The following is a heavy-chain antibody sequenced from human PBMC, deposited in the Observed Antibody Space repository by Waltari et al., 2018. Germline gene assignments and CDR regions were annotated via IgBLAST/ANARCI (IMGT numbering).Heavy chain of an antibody. D-gene: IGHD3-10*01. Sequence: QVQLVQSGAEVKKPGASVKVSCKVSGYTLTELSMHWVRQAPGKGLEWMGGFDHEDDQTTYAQKFQGRVTMTEHTSTDTAYMELSSLRSEDTAVYYCATDRFGELLGYWGQGTLVTVSS. CDR3: ATDRFGELLGY. V-gene: IGHV1-24*01. J-gene: IGHJ4*02. CDR1: GYTLTELS. CDR2: FDHEDDQT.